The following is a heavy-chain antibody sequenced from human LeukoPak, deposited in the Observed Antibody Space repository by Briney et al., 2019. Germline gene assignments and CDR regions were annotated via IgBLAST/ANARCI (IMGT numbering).Heavy chain of an antibody. J-gene: IGHJ4*02. CDR2: ISGSGGST. V-gene: IGHV3-23*01. D-gene: IGHD6-6*01. CDR1: GFTFSSYA. CDR3: ARGRGIAARRFDY. Sequence: GGSLRLSCAASGFTFSSYAMSWVRQAPGKGLEWVSAISGSGGSTYYADSVKGRFTISRDNSKNTLYLQMNSLRAEDTALYYCARGRGIAARRFDYWGQGTLVTVSS.